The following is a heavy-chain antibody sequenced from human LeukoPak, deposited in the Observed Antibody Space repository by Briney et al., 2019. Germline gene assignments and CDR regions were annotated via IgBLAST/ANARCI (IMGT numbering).Heavy chain of an antibody. CDR2: INPSGGYP. CDR1: GYTFTSYN. V-gene: IGHV1-46*01. CDR3: ARRSTHGLVGDY. Sequence: ASVKVSCKASGYTFTSYNMHWVRQAPGQGLEWMGIINPSGGYPSYAQTFQGRVTMTRDTSTSTVYMELSSLRSEDTAVYYCARRSTHGLVGDYWGQGTLVTVSS. D-gene: IGHD3-10*01. J-gene: IGHJ4*02.